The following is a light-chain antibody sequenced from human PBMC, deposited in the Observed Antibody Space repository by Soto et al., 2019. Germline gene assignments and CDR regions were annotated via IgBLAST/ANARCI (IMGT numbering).Light chain of an antibody. Sequence: EIVMTQSPATLSVSPGERATLSCRASQSVSSNLAWYQQKPGQAPRLLIYGASTRATGIPARFSGSGSGTEFILTISRLEPEDFAVYYCQQYGSSRTFGQGTKVDI. CDR3: QQYGSSRT. V-gene: IGKV3-15*01. CDR2: GAS. CDR1: QSVSSN. J-gene: IGKJ1*01.